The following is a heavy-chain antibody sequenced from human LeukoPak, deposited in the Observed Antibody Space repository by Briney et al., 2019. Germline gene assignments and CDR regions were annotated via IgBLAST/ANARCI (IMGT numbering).Heavy chain of an antibody. J-gene: IGHJ3*02. V-gene: IGHV1-2*02. Sequence: ASVKVSCKASGYTFIAYYFHWVRQAPGQGLEWMGWINPNSGGTNYAQKFQGRVTMTRDTSISTAYMELSRLRSDDTAVYYCAGYSGSYLVLGTFDIWGQGTMVTVSS. CDR3: AGYSGSYLVLGTFDI. CDR2: INPNSGGT. D-gene: IGHD1-26*01. CDR1: GYTFIAYY.